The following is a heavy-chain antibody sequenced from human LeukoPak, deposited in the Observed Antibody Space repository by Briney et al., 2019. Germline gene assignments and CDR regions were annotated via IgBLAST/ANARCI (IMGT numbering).Heavy chain of an antibody. D-gene: IGHD6-19*01. CDR3: AREKAVAFDY. CDR1: GFTFSSYA. Sequence: GGSLRLSCAASGFTFSSYAMSWVRQAPGKGLEWVANIKQDGSEKYYVDSVKGRFTISRDNAKNSLYLQMNSLRAEDTAVYYCAREKAVAFDYLGQGTLVTVSS. V-gene: IGHV3-7*01. CDR2: IKQDGSEK. J-gene: IGHJ4*02.